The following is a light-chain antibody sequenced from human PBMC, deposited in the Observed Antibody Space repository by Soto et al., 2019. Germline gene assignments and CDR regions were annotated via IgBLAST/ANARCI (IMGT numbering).Light chain of an antibody. V-gene: IGKV4-1*01. CDR3: QQYYSNPPGIT. CDR2: WAS. Sequence: DIVMTQSPDSLAVSLGERATINCKSSQSVLYSSNNKNYLAWYQQKPGQPPKLLIYWASTRESGVPDRISGSGSGTDFTLTISSLQAEDVAVYYCQQYYSNPPGITFGPGTKVDIK. J-gene: IGKJ3*01. CDR1: QSVLYSSNNKNY.